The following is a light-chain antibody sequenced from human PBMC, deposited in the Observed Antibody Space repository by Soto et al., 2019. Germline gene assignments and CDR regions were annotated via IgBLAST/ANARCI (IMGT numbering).Light chain of an antibody. J-gene: IGKJ5*01. CDR1: QSVTSRF. Sequence: LGLTPSPGTRSLSTEGRDTVSCRASQSVTSRFSAWYRHNPGQAPKFLIYGVSSRATGIPDRFSGSGSGTDFTLTISRLEPEDFAVYHCQQYGSSPLITFGQGTRLEI. V-gene: IGKV3-20*01. CDR2: GVS. CDR3: QQYGSSPLIT.